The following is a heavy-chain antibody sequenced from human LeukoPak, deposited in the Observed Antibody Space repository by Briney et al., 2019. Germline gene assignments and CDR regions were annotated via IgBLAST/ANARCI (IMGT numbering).Heavy chain of an antibody. D-gene: IGHD5-18*01. CDR2: INPSGGST. V-gene: IGHV1-46*01. J-gene: IGHJ4*02. Sequence: ASVKVSCKASGYTFTSYDINWVRQATGQGLEWMGIINPSGGSTSYAQKFQGRVTMTRDTSTSTVYMELSSLRSEDTAVYYCARVHRGYNDYWGQGTLVTVSS. CDR1: GYTFTSYD. CDR3: ARVHRGYNDY.